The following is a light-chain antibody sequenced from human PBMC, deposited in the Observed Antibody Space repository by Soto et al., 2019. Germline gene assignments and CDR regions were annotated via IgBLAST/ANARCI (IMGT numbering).Light chain of an antibody. J-gene: IGLJ1*01. CDR3: SSYTSSSTYV. CDR1: SSDVGSYNR. V-gene: IGLV2-18*02. Sequence: QSVLTQPPSVSGSPGQSVTISCTGTSSDVGSYNRVSWYQQPPGTAPKLMIYEVSNRPSGVPDRFSGSKSGNTASLTISGLQAEDEADYDCSSYTSSSTYVFGTGTKVTVL. CDR2: EVS.